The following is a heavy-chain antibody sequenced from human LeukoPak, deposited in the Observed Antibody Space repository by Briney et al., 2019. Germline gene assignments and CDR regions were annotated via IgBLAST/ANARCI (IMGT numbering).Heavy chain of an antibody. Sequence: AALVKVSCKASGYTFAVFGISWVRQAPGQGLEWMGWIGAYNGVTKYAQKFQGRVTMTAETSTDTAYMELRSLTSDDTAVYFCARDRPPSAFDIWGQGTMVTVSS. CDR1: GYTFAVFG. J-gene: IGHJ3*02. V-gene: IGHV1-18*01. CDR2: IGAYNGVT. CDR3: ARDRPPSAFDI.